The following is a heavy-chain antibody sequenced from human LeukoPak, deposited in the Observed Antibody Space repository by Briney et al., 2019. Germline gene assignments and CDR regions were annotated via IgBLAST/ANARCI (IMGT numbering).Heavy chain of an antibody. V-gene: IGHV1-69*05. D-gene: IGHD3-10*01. CDR2: IIPIFGTA. CDR3: ATEYGSGSYYNVGGNYFDY. Sequence: SVKVSCKASGGTFSSYAISWVRQAPGQGLEWMGRIIPIFGTANYAQKFQGRVTITTDESTSTAYMELSSLRSEDTALYYCATEYGSGSYYNVGGNYFDYWGKGTLVTVSS. CDR1: GGTFSSYA. J-gene: IGHJ4*02.